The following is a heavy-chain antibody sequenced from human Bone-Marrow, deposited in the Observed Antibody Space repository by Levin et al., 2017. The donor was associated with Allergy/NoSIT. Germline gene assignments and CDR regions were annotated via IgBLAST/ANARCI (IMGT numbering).Heavy chain of an antibody. CDR1: GFTFSDYS. D-gene: IGHD2/OR15-2a*01. J-gene: IGHJ3*01. V-gene: IGHV3-21*01. CDR2: ISSDSSDL. CDR3: VRGIIGDVRVAHKEAFDV. Sequence: GGSLRLSCIVSGFTFSDYSIYWVRQAPGKGLEWISSISSDSSDLYYSDSVKGRFTISRDNAKNSLNLQVSSLRAEDTAVYHCVRGIIGDVRVAHKEAFDVWGQGTMVTVSS.